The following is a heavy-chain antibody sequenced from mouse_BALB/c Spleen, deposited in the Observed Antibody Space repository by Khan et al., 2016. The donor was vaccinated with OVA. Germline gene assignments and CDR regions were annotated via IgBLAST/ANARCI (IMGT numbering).Heavy chain of an antibody. Sequence: EVQLQESGPDLVKPSQSLSLTCTVTGYSITSGYSWHLIRQFPGNKLEWMGYIYYSGSIKYNPYFKSRTSIARDTSKNQFFLKLNTMTTEDTATYYCTRDWNYMDYWGQGTSVTVSS. CDR2: IYYSGSI. D-gene: IGHD1-3*01. J-gene: IGHJ4*01. CDR3: TRDWNYMDY. CDR1: GYSITSGYS. V-gene: IGHV3-1*02.